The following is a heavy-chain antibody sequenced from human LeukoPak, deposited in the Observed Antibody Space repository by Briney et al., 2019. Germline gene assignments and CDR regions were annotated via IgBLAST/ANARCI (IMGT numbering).Heavy chain of an antibody. V-gene: IGHV4-59*08. J-gene: IGHJ5*02. CDR3: ARHLVCNQQLVHCNWFDP. CDR1: GGSINSYY. Sequence: SETLSLTCSVSGGSINSYYWSWIRQPPGKGLEWIGYIYYSGSTDYNPSLKSRVTISVDTSKNQFSLKLSSVTAADTAVYYCARHLVCNQQLVHCNWFDPWGQGTLVTVSS. CDR2: IYYSGST. D-gene: IGHD6-13*01.